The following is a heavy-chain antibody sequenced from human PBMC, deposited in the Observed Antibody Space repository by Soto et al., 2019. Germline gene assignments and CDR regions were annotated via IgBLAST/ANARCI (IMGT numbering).Heavy chain of an antibody. CDR1: GFTFSSYA. CDR3: AKDFSYDFWSGYLAPSNNWFDP. CDR2: ISGSGGST. D-gene: IGHD3-3*01. V-gene: IGHV3-23*01. Sequence: GGSLRLSCAASGFTFSSYAMSWARQAPGKGLEWVSAISGSGGSTYYADSVKGRFTISRDNSKNTLYLQMNSLRAEDTAVYYCAKDFSYDFWSGYLAPSNNWFDPWGQGTLVTVSS. J-gene: IGHJ5*02.